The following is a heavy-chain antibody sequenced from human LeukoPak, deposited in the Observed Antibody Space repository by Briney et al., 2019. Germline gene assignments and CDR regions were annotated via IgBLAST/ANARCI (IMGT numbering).Heavy chain of an antibody. CDR1: GYTFTSYD. D-gene: IGHD6-19*01. J-gene: IGHJ4*02. V-gene: IGHV1-8*01. Sequence: ASVKVSCKASGYTFTSYDINWVRQATGQGLEWMGWMNPNSGYTGFAQKFQGRVTMTRNTSISTAYMELSSLRSEDTAVYHCARGLGAWYEHDYWGQGTLVTVSS. CDR2: MNPNSGYT. CDR3: ARGLGAWYEHDY.